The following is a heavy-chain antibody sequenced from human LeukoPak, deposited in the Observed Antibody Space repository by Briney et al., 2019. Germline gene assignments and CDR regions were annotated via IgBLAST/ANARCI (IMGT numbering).Heavy chain of an antibody. CDR3: ARGQPCSGGSCYSHWFDP. Sequence: SETLSLTCTVSGGSISSYYWSWIRQPPGKGLEWGGYIYYSGSTNYNPSLKSRVTISVDTSKNQFSLKLSSVTAADTAVYYCARGQPCSGGSCYSHWFDPWGQGTLVTVSS. CDR2: IYYSGST. D-gene: IGHD2-15*01. CDR1: GGSISSYY. V-gene: IGHV4-59*01. J-gene: IGHJ5*02.